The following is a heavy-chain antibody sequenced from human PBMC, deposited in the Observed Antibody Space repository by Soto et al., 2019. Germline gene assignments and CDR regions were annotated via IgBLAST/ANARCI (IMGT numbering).Heavy chain of an antibody. J-gene: IGHJ6*02. Sequence: PGGSLRLSCAASGFTFSSYGMHWVRQAPGKGLEWVAVISYDGSNKYYADSVKGRFTISRDNSKNTLYLQMNSLRAEDTAVYYCAKDGTHCSGGSCYGMDVWGQGTTVTVYS. CDR1: GFTFSSYG. D-gene: IGHD2-15*01. CDR3: AKDGTHCSGGSCYGMDV. V-gene: IGHV3-30*18. CDR2: ISYDGSNK.